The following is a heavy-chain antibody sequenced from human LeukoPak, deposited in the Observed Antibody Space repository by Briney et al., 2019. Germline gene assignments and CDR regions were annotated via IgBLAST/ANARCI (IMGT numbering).Heavy chain of an antibody. CDR2: INHSGIT. J-gene: IGHJ4*02. CDR1: GASFSGHY. V-gene: IGHV4-34*01. D-gene: IGHD5-12*01. CDR3: ARGGYSGHDFDY. Sequence: KPSETLSLTCAVYGASFSGHYWSWIRQPPGKGLEWIGEINHSGITDYNPSLKSRVTMSIDTSKNQFSLKLTSVTAADTAVYYCARGGYSGHDFDYWGQGTLVTVSS.